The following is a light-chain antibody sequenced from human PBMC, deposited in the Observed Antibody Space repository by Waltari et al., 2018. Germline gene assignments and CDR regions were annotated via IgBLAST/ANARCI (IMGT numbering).Light chain of an antibody. CDR1: NSNIGAGYD. Sequence: QSVLTQPHSVSGGPGQGVTISCSGGNSNIGAGYDCQWYRQLPGTAPKLLIHGNDNRPSGVPERISGSKSGTSASLAITGLQADDEADYYCQSYDTSQSVVFGGGTKLTVL. CDR2: GND. CDR3: QSYDTSQSVV. V-gene: IGLV1-40*01. J-gene: IGLJ3*02.